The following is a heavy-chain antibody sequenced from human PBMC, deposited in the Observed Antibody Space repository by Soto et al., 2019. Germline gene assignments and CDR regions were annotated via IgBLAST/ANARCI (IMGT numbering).Heavy chain of an antibody. CDR1: GGSISSSFW. CDR2: IYHIGIT. D-gene: IGHD1-26*01. CDR3: TRVPRTYATSEP. J-gene: IGHJ5*02. Sequence: QVHLRESGPGLVRPSGTLSLTCAVSGGSISSSFWWTWVRQSPGKGLEWIGEIYHIGITHYNPSPMTEVTTSVDESTKLSSLTLNSLTVADSAVYSCTRVPRTYATSEPWGRGILVTVSS. V-gene: IGHV4-4*02.